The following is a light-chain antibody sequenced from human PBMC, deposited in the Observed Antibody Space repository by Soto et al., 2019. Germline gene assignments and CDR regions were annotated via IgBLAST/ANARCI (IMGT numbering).Light chain of an antibody. CDR3: SSYTSSSTLV. Sequence: QSVLTKPASVSGSPGQSITISCTGTNSDVGGYNYVSWYQQHPGKAPKLMIYGVSNRPSGVSNRFSGSKSGNTASLTISGLQAEDEADYYCSSYTSSSTLVFGGGTKVTVL. CDR1: NSDVGGYNY. J-gene: IGLJ2*01. CDR2: GVS. V-gene: IGLV2-14*01.